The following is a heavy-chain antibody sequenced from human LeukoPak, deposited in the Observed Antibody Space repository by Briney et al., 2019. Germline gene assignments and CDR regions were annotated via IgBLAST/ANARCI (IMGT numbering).Heavy chain of an antibody. V-gene: IGHV3-30*03. D-gene: IGHD3-22*01. CDR2: TSYDGSNK. Sequence: GGSLRLSCAASGFTFRNYGMHWVRQAPGKALEWVAVTSYDGSNKFYADSVKGRFTISRDNSKNTLYLQMNSLRTEDTAVYYCARDLEVITDDYWGQGTLVTVSS. CDR3: ARDLEVITDDY. CDR1: GFTFRNYG. J-gene: IGHJ4*02.